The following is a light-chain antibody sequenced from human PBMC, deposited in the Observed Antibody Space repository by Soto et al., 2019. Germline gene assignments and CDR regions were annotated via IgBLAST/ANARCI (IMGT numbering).Light chain of an antibody. CDR1: QDISSY. V-gene: IGKV1-9*01. J-gene: IGKJ1*01. Sequence: DIQLTQSPSFLSASIGDRVTRSCRASQDISSYLAWYQLKPGKAPKLLISTASTLQSGVPSRFSGSGSGTEFTLTISSLQPEDFATYYCQQLNNYPRTFGQGTKVDIK. CDR2: TAS. CDR3: QQLNNYPRT.